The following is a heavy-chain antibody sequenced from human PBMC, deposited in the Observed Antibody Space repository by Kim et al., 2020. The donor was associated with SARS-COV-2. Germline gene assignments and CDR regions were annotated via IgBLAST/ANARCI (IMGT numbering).Heavy chain of an antibody. D-gene: IGHD6-6*01. Sequence: GGSLRLSCVASGISFNSYAMSWVRQAPGKGLEWVSAINGVGSNTFYATSVKGRFTISRDNSKNTLYLHMNGLRPEDTAVYFCATDSSHYRFFDYWGQGTL. J-gene: IGHJ4*02. V-gene: IGHV3-23*01. CDR2: INGVGSNT. CDR3: ATDSSHYRFFDY. CDR1: GISFNSYA.